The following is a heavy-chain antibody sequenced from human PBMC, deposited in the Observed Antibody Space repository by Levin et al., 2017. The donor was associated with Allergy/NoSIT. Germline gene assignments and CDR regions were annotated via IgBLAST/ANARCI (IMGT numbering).Heavy chain of an antibody. D-gene: IGHD3-9*01. Sequence: SETLSLTCTVSGGSISSGSYYWSWIRQPAGKGLEWIGRIYTSGSTNYNPSLKSRVTISVDTSKNQFSLKLSSVTAADTAVYYCARAVRYFDWLSPNYMDVWGKGTTVTVSS. CDR1: GGSISSGSYY. J-gene: IGHJ6*03. CDR2: IYTSGST. V-gene: IGHV4-61*02. CDR3: ARAVRYFDWLSPNYMDV.